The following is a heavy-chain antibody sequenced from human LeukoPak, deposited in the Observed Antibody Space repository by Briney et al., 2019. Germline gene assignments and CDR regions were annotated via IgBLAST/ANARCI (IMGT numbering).Heavy chain of an antibody. J-gene: IGHJ6*03. D-gene: IGHD2/OR15-2a*01. V-gene: IGHV1-2*02. Sequence: GASVKVSCKASGYTFTGHYIHWVRQAPGQGLEWMGWINPKRGGANYAQKFQGRVTMTRDTSISTAYMELSRLRSDDTAVFYCARGAEFYYFMDVWGKGTTVTISS. CDR3: ARGAEFYYFMDV. CDR1: GYTFTGHY. CDR2: INPKRGGA.